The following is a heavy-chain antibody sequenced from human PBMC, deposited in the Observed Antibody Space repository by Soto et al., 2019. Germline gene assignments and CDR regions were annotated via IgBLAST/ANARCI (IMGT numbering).Heavy chain of an antibody. D-gene: IGHD1-26*01. CDR3: ARGPWDFMDV. V-gene: IGHV3-33*01. CDR2: IYSDGSQR. J-gene: IGHJ6*03. CDR1: GFTVRSYG. Sequence: PGGSLRLACAASGFTVRSYGMHWVRQAPGKGLGWVAVIYSDGSQRFYGDSVKGRFTISRDNSENTLYLQMDSLRVEDTAVYYCARGPWDFMDVWGKGTTVPVSS.